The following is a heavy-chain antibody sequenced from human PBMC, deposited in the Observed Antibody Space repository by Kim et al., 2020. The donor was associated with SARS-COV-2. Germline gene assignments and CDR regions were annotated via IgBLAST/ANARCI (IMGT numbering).Heavy chain of an antibody. D-gene: IGHD3-3*01. J-gene: IGHJ6*02. CDR3: ARAEVGEVRSGYSDYYYYGMDV. CDR1: GFTFSSYS. V-gene: IGHV3-21*01. Sequence: GGSLRLSCAASGFTFSSYSMNWVRQAPGKGLEWVSSISSSSSYIYYADSVKGRFTISRDNAKNSLYLQMNSLRAEDTAVYYCARAEVGEVRSGYSDYYYYGMDVWGQGTTVTVSS. CDR2: ISSSSSYI.